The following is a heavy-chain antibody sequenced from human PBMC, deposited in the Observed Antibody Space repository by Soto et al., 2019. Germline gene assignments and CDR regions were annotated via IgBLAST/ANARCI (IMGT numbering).Heavy chain of an antibody. CDR1: GFTVSTKY. CDR2: IYSGGST. V-gene: IGHV3-66*01. J-gene: IGHJ4*02. D-gene: IGHD3-16*01. Sequence: EVQLVESGGGLVQPGGSLRLSCAASGFTVSTKYMSWVRQAPGKGLERVSVIYSGGSTFYEDSVRGRFTISRDNSKNTVNLQMNSLRAEDTAVYYCARDPWAADYWGQGTLVTVSS. CDR3: ARDPWAADY.